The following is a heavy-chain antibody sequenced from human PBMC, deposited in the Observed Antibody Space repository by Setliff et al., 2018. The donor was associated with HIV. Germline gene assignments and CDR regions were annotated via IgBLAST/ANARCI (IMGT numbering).Heavy chain of an antibody. CDR1: GDTFTKYG. D-gene: IGHD5-18*01. V-gene: IGHV1-18*01. CDR3: ATVNTVGYNYYGMDV. Sequence: VASVKVSCKASGDTFTKYGISWVRQAPGQGLEWMGWISTYNGNTNYAQKLQGKVTMTTDTSTSTAYMELRSLRSDDTAVYFCATVNTVGYNYYGMDVWGQGTTVTV. CDR2: ISTYNGNT. J-gene: IGHJ6*02.